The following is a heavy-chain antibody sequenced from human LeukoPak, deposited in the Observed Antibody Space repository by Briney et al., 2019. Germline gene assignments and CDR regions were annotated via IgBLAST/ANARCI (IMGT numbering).Heavy chain of an antibody. Sequence: GRSVRLSCIASGFTLDDYFMHWVRQPPGGGLEWVARINRNGANTSYADSVQGRFTITRDNDKNSVYLQQNSLTTEATALYYCAWNSCTGCNYYFYGMDVWGQGTTVTVSS. V-gene: IGHV3-9*01. CDR1: GFTLDDYF. J-gene: IGHJ6*02. CDR2: INRNGANT. CDR3: AWNSCTGCNYYFYGMDV. D-gene: IGHD2-2*01.